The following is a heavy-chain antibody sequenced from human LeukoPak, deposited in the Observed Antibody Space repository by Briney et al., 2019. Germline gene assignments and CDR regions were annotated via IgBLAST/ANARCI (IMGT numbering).Heavy chain of an antibody. CDR3: ARDRMTYYDFWSGYYKKDWFDP. Sequence: PGGSLRLSCAASGFTFSSYSMNWVRQAPGKGLEWVSSISSSSSYIYYADSVKGRFNISRDNAKNSLYLQMNSLRAEDTAAYYCARDRMTYYDFWSGYYKKDWFDPWGQGTLVTVSS. D-gene: IGHD3-3*01. J-gene: IGHJ5*02. CDR1: GFTFSSYS. CDR2: ISSSSSYI. V-gene: IGHV3-21*01.